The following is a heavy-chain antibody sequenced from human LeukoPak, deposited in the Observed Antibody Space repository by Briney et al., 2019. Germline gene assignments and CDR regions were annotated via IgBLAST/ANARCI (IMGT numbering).Heavy chain of an antibody. CDR3: ARDRLEGGEAFDS. Sequence: GGSLRLSCAASGFSFRSYSMDWVRQASGKGLEWVSCITGSSSYISYADSVKGRFTISRDNAENSLFLQMNSLRPEDTAVYFCARDRLEGGEAFDSWGQGTLVTVSS. CDR1: GFSFRSYS. J-gene: IGHJ4*02. CDR2: ITGSSSYI. V-gene: IGHV3-21*01. D-gene: IGHD1-1*01.